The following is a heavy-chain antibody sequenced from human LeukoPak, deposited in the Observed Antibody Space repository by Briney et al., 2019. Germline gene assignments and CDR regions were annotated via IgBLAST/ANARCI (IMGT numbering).Heavy chain of an antibody. V-gene: IGHV3-53*01. CDR2: IYSGGST. Sequence: AGGSLRLSCAASGFTVSNNHLSWVRQAPEKGLEWVSVIYSGGSTNYADSVKGRFTISRDNSTNTLYLRMNSMRAEDTAVYYCARDRSGSYFGNFDYWGQGTLVTVSS. J-gene: IGHJ4*02. CDR3: ARDRSGSYFGNFDY. D-gene: IGHD1-26*01. CDR1: GFTVSNNH.